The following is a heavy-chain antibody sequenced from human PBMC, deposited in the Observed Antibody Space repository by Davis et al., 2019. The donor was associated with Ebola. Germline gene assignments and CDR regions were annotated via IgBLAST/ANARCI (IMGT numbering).Heavy chain of an antibody. V-gene: IGHV4-30-4*08. D-gene: IGHD3-22*01. CDR3: ARENYDSSGYYYYYYYYMDV. CDR1: GGSISSGDYY. J-gene: IGHJ6*03. CDR2: IYYSGST. Sequence: PSETLSLTCTVSGGSISSGDYYWSWIRQPPGKGLEWIEYIYYSGSTYYNPSLKSRVTISVDTSKNQFSLKLSSVTAADTAVYYCARENYDSSGYYYYYYYYMDVWGKGTTVTVSS.